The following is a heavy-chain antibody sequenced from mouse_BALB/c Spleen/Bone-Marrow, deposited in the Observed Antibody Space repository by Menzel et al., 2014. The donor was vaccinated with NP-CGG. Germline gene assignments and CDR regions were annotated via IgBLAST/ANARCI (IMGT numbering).Heavy chain of an antibody. CDR1: GFSLISYG. V-gene: IGHV2-9*02. D-gene: IGHD1-1*01. CDR2: IWAGGST. CDR3: AREGRGYYGSSGAAMDY. Sequence: VKLMESGPGLVAPSQSLSISCTVSGFSLISYGVHWVRQPPGQGLEWLGAIWAGGSTNYNSALMSRLTISKDNSKSQVFLKMNGLQTDDTAMYYCAREGRGYYGSSGAAMDYWGQGTKVTVSS. J-gene: IGHJ4*01.